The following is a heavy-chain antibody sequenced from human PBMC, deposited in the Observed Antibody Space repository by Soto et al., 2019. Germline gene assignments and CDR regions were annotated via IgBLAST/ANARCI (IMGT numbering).Heavy chain of an antibody. V-gene: IGHV4-34*01. J-gene: IGHJ5*02. CDR3: ARSVFP. Sequence: SETVSLTCAVHRGSFSGYYWTWIRQPPGTGLEWIGEINRSGSTNYNPSLKSRVTISVDTSKSQFSLKLTSVTAADTAVYYCARSVFPWCQGTLVTVSS. CDR1: RGSFSGYY. CDR2: INRSGST.